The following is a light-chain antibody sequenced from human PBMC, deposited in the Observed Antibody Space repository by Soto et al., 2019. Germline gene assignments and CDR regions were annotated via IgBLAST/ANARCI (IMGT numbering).Light chain of an antibody. V-gene: IGKV3-15*01. J-gene: IGKJ4*01. CDR2: GAS. Sequence: EIVMTQSPATLSVSPGERATLSCRASQSVSSNLAWYRQKPGQAPRLLIYGASTRATGIPARFSGSGSGTEFTLTISSLQSEDFAVYYCQQYNNWPRHTFGGGTKVEIK. CDR1: QSVSSN. CDR3: QQYNNWPRHT.